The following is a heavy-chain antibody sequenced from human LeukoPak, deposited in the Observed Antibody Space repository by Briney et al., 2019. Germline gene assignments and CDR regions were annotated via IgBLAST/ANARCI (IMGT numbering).Heavy chain of an antibody. D-gene: IGHD3-10*01. J-gene: IGHJ4*02. V-gene: IGHV3-74*01. CDR2: INSDGSTT. Sequence: GGSLRLSCAASGFTFSNYWMHWVRQAPGKGLVWVSRINSDGSTTTYADSVKGRFTLSRDNAKKSLYLQMNSLRAEDTAVYYCARELAGHYYGSGSSFDYWGQGTLVTVSS. CDR1: GFTFSNYW. CDR3: ARELAGHYYGSGSSFDY.